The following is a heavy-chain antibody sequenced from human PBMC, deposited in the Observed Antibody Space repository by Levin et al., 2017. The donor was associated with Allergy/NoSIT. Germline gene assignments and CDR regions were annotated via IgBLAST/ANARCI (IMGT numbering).Heavy chain of an antibody. V-gene: IGHV5-51*01. CDR2: IYPGDSDT. CDR3: ARLRRWGSGWYGDFDY. Sequence: GESLKISCKGSGYSFTSYWIGWVRQMPGKGLEWMGIIYPGDSDTRYSPSFQGQVTISADKSISTAYLQWSSLKASDTAMYYCARLRRWGSGWYGDFDYWGQGTLVTVSS. J-gene: IGHJ4*02. D-gene: IGHD6-19*01. CDR1: GYSFTSYW.